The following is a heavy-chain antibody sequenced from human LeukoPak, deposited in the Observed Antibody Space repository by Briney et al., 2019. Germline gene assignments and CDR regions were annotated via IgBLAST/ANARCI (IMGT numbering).Heavy chain of an antibody. J-gene: IGHJ6*03. CDR3: ARKAAYYMDV. Sequence: SETLSLTCTVSGGSISSYYWSWIRQPPGKGREWIGYIYYSGSTHYHPSLKSRVTISVDTSKNQFSLKLRSGTAADTAVYYCARKAAYYMDVVGRGTKVTVSS. V-gene: IGHV4-59*08. CDR2: IYYSGST. CDR1: GGSISSYY. D-gene: IGHD6-25*01.